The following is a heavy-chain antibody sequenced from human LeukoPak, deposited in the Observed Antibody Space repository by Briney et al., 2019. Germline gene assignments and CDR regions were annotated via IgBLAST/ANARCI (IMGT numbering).Heavy chain of an antibody. Sequence: SVKVSCKASGGTFSSYAISWVRQAPGQGLEWMGRIIPILAIANYAQKFQGRVTITADKSTSTAYMELSSLRSEDTAVYYCARVDDYVNYWGQGTLVTVSS. CDR3: ARVDDYVNY. CDR1: GGTFSSYA. J-gene: IGHJ4*02. CDR2: IIPILAIA. V-gene: IGHV1-69*04. D-gene: IGHD4-17*01.